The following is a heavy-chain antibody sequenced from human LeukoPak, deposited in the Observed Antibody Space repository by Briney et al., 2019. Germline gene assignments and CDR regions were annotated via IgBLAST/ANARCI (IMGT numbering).Heavy chain of an antibody. Sequence: ETLSLTCTVSGGSISTYYWSWIRQPPGKGLEWIGYIYYTGKTNNNPSLKSRVTISVDTSKNQFSLKLNSVTAADTAVYYCARHLKGTTSTVFDYWGQGTLVTVSS. J-gene: IGHJ4*02. CDR2: IYYTGKT. CDR3: ARHLKGTTSTVFDY. CDR1: GGSISTYY. D-gene: IGHD1-14*01. V-gene: IGHV4-59*08.